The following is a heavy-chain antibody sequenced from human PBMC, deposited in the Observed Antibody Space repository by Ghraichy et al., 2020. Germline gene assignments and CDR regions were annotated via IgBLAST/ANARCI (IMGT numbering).Heavy chain of an antibody. CDR1: GYTLTELS. D-gene: IGHD6-13*01. V-gene: IGHV1-24*01. CDR2: FDPEDGET. J-gene: IGHJ4*02. Sequence: ASVKVSCKVSGYTLTELSMHWVRQAPGKGLEWMGGFDPEDGETIYAQKFQGRVTMTEDTSTDTAYMELSSLRSEDTAVYYCATATAGGQQLGPFDYWGQGTLVTVSS. CDR3: ATATAGGQQLGPFDY.